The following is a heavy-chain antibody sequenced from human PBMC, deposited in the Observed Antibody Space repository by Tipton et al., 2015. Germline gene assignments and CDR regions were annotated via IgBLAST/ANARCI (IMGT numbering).Heavy chain of an antibody. CDR2: ISYTDGA. V-gene: IGHV4-61*01. CDR1: GGSVTSGSYY. J-gene: IGHJ3*02. Sequence: PGLVKPSENLSLTCTVSGGSVTSGSYYWSWIRQPPGKGLEWIGYISYTDGAHYNPALKSRVTISVDTSKNQFSLTLNSVAAADTAVYYCARGRNNAFDIWGQGTLVTVSS. CDR3: ARGRNNAFDI.